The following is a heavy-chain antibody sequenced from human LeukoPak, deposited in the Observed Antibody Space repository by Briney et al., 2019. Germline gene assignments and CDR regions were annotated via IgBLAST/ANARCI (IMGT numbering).Heavy chain of an antibody. J-gene: IGHJ4*02. D-gene: IGHD3-9*01. Sequence: PGRSLRLSCAASGFTFSSYAMHWVRQAPGKGLEWVAVISYDGSNKYYADSVKGRFTISRDNSKNTLYLQMNSLRAEDTAVYYCAKGNDILTGLPDYWGQGTLVTVSS. CDR2: ISYDGSNK. CDR3: AKGNDILTGLPDY. V-gene: IGHV3-30*04. CDR1: GFTFSSYA.